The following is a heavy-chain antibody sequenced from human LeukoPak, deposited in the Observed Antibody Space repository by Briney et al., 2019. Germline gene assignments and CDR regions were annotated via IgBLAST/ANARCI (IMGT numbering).Heavy chain of an antibody. D-gene: IGHD6-13*01. J-gene: IGHJ4*02. CDR3: ARRQRPLAAAGFPYFDY. CDR1: GGSFSGYY. Sequence: SETLSLTCAVYGGSFSGYYWSWIRQPPGKGLEWIGEINHSGSTNYNPSLKSRVTISVDTSKNQFSLKLSSVTAADTAVYYCARRQRPLAAAGFPYFDYWGQGTLVTVSS. CDR2: INHSGST. V-gene: IGHV4-34*01.